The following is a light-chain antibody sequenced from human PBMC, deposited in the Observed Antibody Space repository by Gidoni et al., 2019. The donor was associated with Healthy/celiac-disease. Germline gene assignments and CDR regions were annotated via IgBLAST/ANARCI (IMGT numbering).Light chain of an antibody. Sequence: EIVLTQSPGTLSLSPGERATLSCMASQSVSSSNLAWYQQKPGQAPRLLIYGASSRATGIPDRFSVSGSGTDFTLTISRLEPEDFAVYYCQQYGSSPYTFGQGTKLEIK. CDR3: QQYGSSPYT. V-gene: IGKV3-20*01. J-gene: IGKJ2*01. CDR1: QSVSSSN. CDR2: GAS.